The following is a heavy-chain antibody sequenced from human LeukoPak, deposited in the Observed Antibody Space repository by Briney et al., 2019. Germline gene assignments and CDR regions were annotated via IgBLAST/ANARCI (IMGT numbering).Heavy chain of an antibody. CDR3: AKDSVQRNGVFDAFDI. D-gene: IGHD2-8*01. J-gene: IGHJ3*02. Sequence: PGGSLRLSCTASGFTFSDYAMNWVRQAPGKGLEWVSHIGGGGRTTDYADAVKGRFTVSRDNSKNTLYLQINSLRADDTAVFYCAKDSVQRNGVFDAFDIWGLGTMVTVSS. CDR1: GFTFSDYA. V-gene: IGHV3-23*01. CDR2: IGGGGRTT.